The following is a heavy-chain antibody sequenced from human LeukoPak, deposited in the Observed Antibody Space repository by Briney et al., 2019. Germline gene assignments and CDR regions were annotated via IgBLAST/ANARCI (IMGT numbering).Heavy chain of an antibody. V-gene: IGHV3-30*04. D-gene: IGHD6-19*01. J-gene: IGHJ4*02. Sequence: GRSLRLSCAASGFTFSSCAIPWVRQAPGKGLEWVAVISYDGSNKYYADSVRGRFSISRDNSKNTLYLQMNSLKTEDTAMYYCARSEVGFQWLAPNWGQGTLVTVSS. CDR3: ARSEVGFQWLAPN. CDR2: ISYDGSNK. CDR1: GFTFSSCA.